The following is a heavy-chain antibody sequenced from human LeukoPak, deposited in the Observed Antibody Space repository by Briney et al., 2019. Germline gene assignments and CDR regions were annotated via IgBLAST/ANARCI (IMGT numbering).Heavy chain of an antibody. CDR2: ISGSGGDT. J-gene: IGHJ4*02. D-gene: IGHD1-26*01. CDR1: GFTFSSYA. Sequence: GGSLRLSCAASGFTFSSYAMSWVRQAPGKGLEWVSAISGSGGDTYYADSVKGRFTISRDNAKNSLYLQMNSLRAEDTAVYYCARDPTDGSYAVTNYFDYWGQGTLVTVSS. CDR3: ARDPTDGSYAVTNYFDY. V-gene: IGHV3-23*01.